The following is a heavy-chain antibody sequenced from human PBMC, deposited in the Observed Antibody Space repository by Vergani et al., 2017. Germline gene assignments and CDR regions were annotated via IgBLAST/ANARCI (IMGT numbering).Heavy chain of an antibody. J-gene: IGHJ5*02. D-gene: IGHD5-24*01. CDR1: GGTFSSYA. CDR3: ARRRDGYNYYLGWFDP. V-gene: IGHV1-69*12. CDR2: IIPIFGTA. Sequence: QVQLVQSGAEVKKPGSSVMVSCKASGGTFSSYAISWVRQAPGQGLEWMGGIIPIFGTANYAQKFQGRVTITADESTSPAYMELSSLRSEDTAVYYCARRRDGYNYYLGWFDPWGQGTLVTVSS.